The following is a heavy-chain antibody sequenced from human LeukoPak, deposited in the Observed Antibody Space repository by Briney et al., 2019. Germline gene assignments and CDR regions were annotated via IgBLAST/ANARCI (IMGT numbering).Heavy chain of an antibody. CDR3: AKSGRNGAKGAFDY. CDR1: GFTFSSYG. J-gene: IGHJ4*02. Sequence: GGSLRLSCAASGFTFSSYGMHWVRQAPGKGLEWVAVISYDGSNKYYADSVKGRFTISRDNSKNTLYLQMNSLRAEDTAVYYCAKSGRNGAKGAFDYWGQGTLVTVSS. D-gene: IGHD4-17*01. CDR2: ISYDGSNK. V-gene: IGHV3-30*18.